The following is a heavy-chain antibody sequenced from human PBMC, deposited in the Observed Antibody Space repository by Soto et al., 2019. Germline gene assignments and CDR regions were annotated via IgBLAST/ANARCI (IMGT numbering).Heavy chain of an antibody. J-gene: IGHJ6*03. CDR3: ARQYYYYYYMDV. CDR2: INPNSGGT. CDR1: GYTFTGYY. V-gene: IGHV1-2*04. Sequence: ASVKVSCKASGYTFTGYYMHWVRQAPGQGLEWMGWINPNSGGTNYAQKFQGWVTMTMDTSISTAYMELSRLRSDDTAVYYCARQYYYYYYMDVWGKGTTVTVSS.